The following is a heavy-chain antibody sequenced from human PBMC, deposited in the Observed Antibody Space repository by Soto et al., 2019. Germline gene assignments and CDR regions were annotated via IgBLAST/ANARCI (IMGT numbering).Heavy chain of an antibody. Sequence: ASVKVSCKVSGYTLTELSMHWVRQAPGKGLEWTGGFDPEDGETIYAQKFQGRVTMTEDTSTDTAYMELSSLRSEDTAVYYCATGYDSSGYYSYYFDYWGQGTLVTVSS. CDR3: ATGYDSSGYYSYYFDY. CDR2: FDPEDGET. CDR1: GYTLTELS. V-gene: IGHV1-24*01. J-gene: IGHJ4*02. D-gene: IGHD3-22*01.